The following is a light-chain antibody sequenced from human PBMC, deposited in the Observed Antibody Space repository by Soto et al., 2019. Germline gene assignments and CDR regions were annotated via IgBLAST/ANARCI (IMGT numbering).Light chain of an antibody. CDR3: QQYNSWPLT. CDR1: QNIRSR. J-gene: IGKJ4*01. V-gene: IGKV1-5*03. Sequence: QIAQSPSTVSASLRGRVTITCVASQNIRSRLAWFQQKPGKAPKLLIYKASTLKSGVPSRFSGSGSGTEFTLTISSLQSEDFAVYYCQQYNSWPLTFGGGTKVDIK. CDR2: KAS.